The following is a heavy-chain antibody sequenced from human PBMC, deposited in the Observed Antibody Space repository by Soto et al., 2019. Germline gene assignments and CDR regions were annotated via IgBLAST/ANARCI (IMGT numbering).Heavy chain of an antibody. Sequence: GGSLTHSCAASEGTFFRYWLHWFRQATGKGLVWVSRINSDGSSTSYADSVKGRFTISRDNAKNTLYLQMNSLRAEDTAVYCCARDPACGDCSNDAFDIWGQGTMVTVSS. J-gene: IGHJ3*02. CDR2: INSDGSST. D-gene: IGHD2-21*01. CDR3: ARDPACGDCSNDAFDI. V-gene: IGHV3-74*01. CDR1: EGTFFRYW.